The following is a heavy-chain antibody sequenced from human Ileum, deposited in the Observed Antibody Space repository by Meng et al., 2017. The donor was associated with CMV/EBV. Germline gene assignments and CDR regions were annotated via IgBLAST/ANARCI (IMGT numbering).Heavy chain of an antibody. CDR2: ITYSGTT. CDR3: VRASITMINY. D-gene: IGHD3-22*01. V-gene: IGHV4-39*07. J-gene: IGHJ4*02. CDR1: GDSISSGDYF. Sequence: LRFRGSGPGLWKPSETLSLTCTVSGDSISSGDYFWGWIRQPPKGLEWVASITYSGTTYYNPSLKSRVTMSVDTSKNQFSLKLNSVTAADTAVYYCVRASITMINYWGQGTLVTVSS.